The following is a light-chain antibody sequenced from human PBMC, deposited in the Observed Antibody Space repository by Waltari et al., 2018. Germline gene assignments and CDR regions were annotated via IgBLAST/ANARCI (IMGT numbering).Light chain of an antibody. CDR2: DAS. Sequence: EIVLTQSPATLSLSPGERAPLSCRASQSVNSYLAWYQQKPGQAPQHLIVDASNRATCSPARFSGSWAGTNFTLTISSLGPEDFAVYYCQQRSNWPPLTFGGGTKVEIK. CDR3: QQRSNWPPLT. CDR1: QSVNSY. V-gene: IGKV3-11*01. J-gene: IGKJ4*01.